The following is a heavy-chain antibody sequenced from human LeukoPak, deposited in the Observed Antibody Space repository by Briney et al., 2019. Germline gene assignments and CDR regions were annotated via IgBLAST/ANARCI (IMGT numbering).Heavy chain of an antibody. V-gene: IGHV4-61*02. Sequence: SQTLSLTCTVSGGSISSGSYYWSWIRQPAGKGLEWIGRIYTSGSTNYNPSLKSRVTISVDTSKNQFSLKLSSVTAADTAVYYCARGYGIAVADYWGQGTLVTVSS. CDR3: ARGYGIAVADY. CDR1: GGSISSGSYY. J-gene: IGHJ4*02. CDR2: IYTSGST. D-gene: IGHD6-19*01.